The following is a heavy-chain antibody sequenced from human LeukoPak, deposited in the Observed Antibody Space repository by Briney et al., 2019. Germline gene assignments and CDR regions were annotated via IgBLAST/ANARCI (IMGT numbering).Heavy chain of an antibody. CDR3: ARSDY. V-gene: IGHV3-48*03. CDR2: ISANSNTI. J-gene: IGHJ4*02. Sequence: GGSLRLSCAASAFTFSGYEMNRVRQAPGKGLEWLSYISANSNTIYYADSVKGRFTISRDNAKNSLYLQMNSLRAEDTAVYYCARSDYWGRGTLVTASS. CDR1: AFTFSGYE.